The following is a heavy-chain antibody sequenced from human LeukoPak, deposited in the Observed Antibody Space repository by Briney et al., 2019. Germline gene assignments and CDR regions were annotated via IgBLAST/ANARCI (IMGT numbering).Heavy chain of an antibody. CDR1: GFTFSSHT. Sequence: GGSLRLSCAASGFTFSSHTINWVRQAPGKGLEWVSSISGSSSYIYYADSVKGRFTISRDNAKNSLYLQMNSLRAEDTAVYYCARWVVAATPNTFDIWGQGTMDTVSS. D-gene: IGHD2-15*01. J-gene: IGHJ3*02. V-gene: IGHV3-21*01. CDR2: ISGSSSYI. CDR3: ARWVVAATPNTFDI.